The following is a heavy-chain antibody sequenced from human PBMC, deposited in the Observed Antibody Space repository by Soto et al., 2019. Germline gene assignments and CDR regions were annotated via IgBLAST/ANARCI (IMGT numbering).Heavy chain of an antibody. Sequence: AVKVSCKASGYMFTSYGISWVRQAPGQALEWMGWITPFNGNTKYAQKFQDRVTFTGDTSLNTAYMELSSLRSDDTAMFYCASGRYDASGYFDYWGQGTLVTVFS. CDR2: ITPFNGNT. CDR3: ASGRYDASGYFDY. CDR1: GYMFTSYG. D-gene: IGHD3-22*01. V-gene: IGHV1-45*02. J-gene: IGHJ4*02.